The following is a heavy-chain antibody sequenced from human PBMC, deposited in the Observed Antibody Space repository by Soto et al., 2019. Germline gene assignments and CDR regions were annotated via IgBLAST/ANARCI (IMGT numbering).Heavy chain of an antibody. CDR3: ARDGRRHSYGMDV. D-gene: IGHD1-26*01. CDR1: GGSISSYY. CDR2: IYYSEST. Sequence: SETLSLTCTVSGGSISSYYWSWIRQPPGKGLEWIGYIYYSESTNYNPSLKSRVTISVDTSKNQFSLKLSSVTAADTAVYYCARDGRRHSYGMDVWGQGTTVTVS. V-gene: IGHV4-59*01. J-gene: IGHJ6*02.